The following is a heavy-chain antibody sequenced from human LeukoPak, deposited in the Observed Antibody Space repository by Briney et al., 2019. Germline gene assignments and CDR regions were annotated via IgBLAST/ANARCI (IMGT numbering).Heavy chain of an antibody. CDR3: ARGADSSGLFDY. Sequence: SETLSLTCTVSGGSISSYYWSWIRQPPGKGLDWIGYIYYSGSTNYNPSLKSRVTISVDTPKNQFSLKLSSVTAADTAVYYCARGADSSGLFDYWGQGTLVTVSS. CDR1: GGSISSYY. CDR2: IYYSGST. V-gene: IGHV4-59*01. D-gene: IGHD3-22*01. J-gene: IGHJ4*02.